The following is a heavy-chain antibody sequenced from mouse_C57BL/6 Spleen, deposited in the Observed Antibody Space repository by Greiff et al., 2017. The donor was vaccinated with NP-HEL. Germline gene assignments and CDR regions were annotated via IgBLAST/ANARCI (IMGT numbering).Heavy chain of an antibody. V-gene: IGHV1-39*01. J-gene: IGHJ3*01. CDR1: GYSFTDYN. D-gene: IGHD4-1*02. CDR3: ASSNCDDAWFAY. CDR2: INPDYGTT. Sequence: EVQLQQSGPELVKPGASVKISCKASGYSFTDYNMNWVKQSNGKSLEWIGVINPDYGTTHYNQKFKGKATLTVDQSSSTAYMQLNSQTSEDYAVYYCASSNCDDAWFAYWGQGTLVTVSA.